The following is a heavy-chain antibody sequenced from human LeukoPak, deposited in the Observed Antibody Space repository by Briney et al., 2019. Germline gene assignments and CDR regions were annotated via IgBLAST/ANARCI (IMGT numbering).Heavy chain of an antibody. CDR1: GGSISSSSYY. CDR2: IYYSGST. CDR3: ARHLAIYDSGGYYYERGRYYFDF. D-gene: IGHD3-22*01. J-gene: IGHJ4*02. Sequence: SETLSLTCTVSGGSISSSSYYWGWIRQPPGKGLEWIGTIYYSGSTYYNPSLKSRVTISVDTSKNQFSLKLSSVTAADTAVYYCARHLAIYDSGGYYYERGRYYFDFWGQGALVTVSS. V-gene: IGHV4-39*01.